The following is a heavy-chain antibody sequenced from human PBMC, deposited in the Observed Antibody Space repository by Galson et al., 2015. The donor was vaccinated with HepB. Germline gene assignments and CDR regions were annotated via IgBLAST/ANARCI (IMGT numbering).Heavy chain of an antibody. D-gene: IGHD2/OR15-2a*01. Sequence: SVKVSCKASGYRFTTYGIGWVRQAPGQGLEWMGWINGYNCNTDYAQKFQDRITLTTDTSTTTAYMELRTLRSDDTAVYYCTREGPTSAGDYWGQGTLVTVSS. J-gene: IGHJ4*02. CDR1: GYRFTTYG. V-gene: IGHV1-18*01. CDR2: INGYNCNT. CDR3: TREGPTSAGDY.